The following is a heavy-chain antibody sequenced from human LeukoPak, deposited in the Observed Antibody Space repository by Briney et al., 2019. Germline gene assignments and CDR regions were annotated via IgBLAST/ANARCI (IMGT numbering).Heavy chain of an antibody. D-gene: IGHD4-23*01. V-gene: IGHV3-23*01. CDR3: AEEPRYGGNTDY. Sequence: ETLSLTCAVYGGSFSGYYWSWIRQPPGKGLEWVSAISGSGGSTYYADSVKGRFTISRDNSKNTLYLQMNSLRAEDTAVYYCAEEPRYGGNTDYWGQGTLVTVSS. CDR2: ISGSGGST. J-gene: IGHJ4*02. CDR1: GGSFSGYY.